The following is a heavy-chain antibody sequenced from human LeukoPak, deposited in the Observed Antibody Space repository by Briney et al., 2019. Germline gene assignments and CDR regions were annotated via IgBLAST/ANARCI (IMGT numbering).Heavy chain of an antibody. CDR1: GYTFTSYG. D-gene: IGHD6-13*01. J-gene: IGHJ5*02. V-gene: IGHV1-18*01. CDR2: ISAYNGNT. CDR3: ARTAAAGVNWFDP. Sequence: ASVKVSCKASGYTFTSYGISWVRQAPGQGLEWMGWISAYNGNTNYAQKLQGRVTMTTDTSTSTAYVELRSLRSDDTAVYYCARTAAAGVNWFDPWGQGTLVTVSS.